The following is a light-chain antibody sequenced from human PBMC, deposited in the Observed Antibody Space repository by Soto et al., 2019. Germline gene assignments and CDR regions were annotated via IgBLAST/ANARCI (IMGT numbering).Light chain of an antibody. J-gene: IGKJ1*01. Sequence: EIVLTQSPGTLSLSPGERATLSCRASQSVSSIYLAWYQQKPGQAPRLLIYGASSRATGIPDRFSGSGSATEFSLTISSLQSEDFAVYYCQQRSNWPRTFGQGTKVDIK. CDR1: QSVSSIY. CDR2: GAS. CDR3: QQRSNWPRT. V-gene: IGKV3D-20*02.